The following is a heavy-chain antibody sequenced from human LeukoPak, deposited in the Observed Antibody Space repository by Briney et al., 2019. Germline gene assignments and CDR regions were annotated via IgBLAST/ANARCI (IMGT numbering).Heavy chain of an antibody. V-gene: IGHV3-21*04. CDR2: ISSSSTYI. Sequence: GGSLRLSCVDSGFTFSSYTMIWVRQAPGKGLEWVSSISSSSTYIYYADSVKGRFTVSRDNAKNTLYVQMKSLRAEDTAVYYCAKDFVVVPGNVNYFDYWGQGTLVTVSS. CDR3: AKDFVVVPGNVNYFDY. J-gene: IGHJ4*02. CDR1: GFTFSSYT. D-gene: IGHD2-21*02.